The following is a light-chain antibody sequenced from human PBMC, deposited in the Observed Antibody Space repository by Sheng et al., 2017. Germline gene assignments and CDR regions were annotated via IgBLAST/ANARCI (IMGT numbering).Light chain of an antibody. Sequence: EIVMTQSPATLSVSPGERATLSCRASQSVSTDLAWYQQKPGQAPRLLIYGASTRATDVPVRFSGSGSGTEFTLTITSLQSEDSAVYYCQQYNNWPPYSFGQGTKLEIK. V-gene: IGKV3-15*01. CDR2: GAS. J-gene: IGKJ2*03. CDR3: QQYNNWPPYS. CDR1: QSVSTD.